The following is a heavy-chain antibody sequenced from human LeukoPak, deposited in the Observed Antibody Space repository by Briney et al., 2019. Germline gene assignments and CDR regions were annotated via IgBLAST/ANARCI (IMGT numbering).Heavy chain of an antibody. CDR3: AKNPYTYDSYYFDY. V-gene: IGHV3-23*01. J-gene: IGHJ4*02. CDR2: IGGSGGNK. Sequence: PGGSLRLSCAASEFTFSSYGMSWVRQAPGKGLEWVSGIGGSGGNKKYADSVKGRFTISRDNSKNTLYLQMNSLRAEDTAVYYCAKNPYTYDSYYFDYWGQGTLVTVSS. D-gene: IGHD5-18*01. CDR1: EFTFSSYG.